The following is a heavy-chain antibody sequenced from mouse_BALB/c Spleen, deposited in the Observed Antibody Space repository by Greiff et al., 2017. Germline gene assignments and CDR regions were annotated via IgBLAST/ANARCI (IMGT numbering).Heavy chain of an antibody. J-gene: IGHJ2*01. CDR1: GFTFSSYA. D-gene: IGHD2-4*01. CDR2: ISSGGST. CDR3: ARAMITTDY. V-gene: IGHV5-6-5*01. Sequence: EVNLVESGGGLVKPGGSLKLSCAASGFTFSSYAMSWVRQTPEKRLEWVASISSGGSTYYPDSVKGRFTISRDNARNILYLQMSSLRSEDTAMYYCARAMITTDYWGQGTTLTVSS.